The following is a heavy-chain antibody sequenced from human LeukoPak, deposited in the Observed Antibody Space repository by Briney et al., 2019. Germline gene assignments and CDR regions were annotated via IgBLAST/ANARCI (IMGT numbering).Heavy chain of an antibody. Sequence: PGGSLRLSCAASGFTFSSYAMSWVRQATGKGLEWVSAISGSGENTNYADSVKGRFTMSRDNSRNMLYLQMNSLRDEDTAKYYCAKTVSGSYSYQGGDYCVQGTLVTVSS. D-gene: IGHD3-16*02. V-gene: IGHV3-23*01. CDR1: GFTFSSYA. CDR2: ISGSGENT. J-gene: IGHJ4*02. CDR3: AKTVSGSYSYQGGDY.